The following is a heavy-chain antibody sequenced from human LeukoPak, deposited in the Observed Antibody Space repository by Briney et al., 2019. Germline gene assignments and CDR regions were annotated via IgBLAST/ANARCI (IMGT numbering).Heavy chain of an antibody. Sequence: GGSLRLSCAASGFNFNSYWMNWVRQDAGRGLVWLSRISSDGSTTQYADSVRGRLTISRDNAKNTLDLQMNSLRADDTAVYYCVGGAPLDYWGRGTLVTVSP. CDR1: GFNFNSYW. CDR2: ISSDGSTT. V-gene: IGHV3-74*03. CDR3: VGGAPLDY. J-gene: IGHJ4*02.